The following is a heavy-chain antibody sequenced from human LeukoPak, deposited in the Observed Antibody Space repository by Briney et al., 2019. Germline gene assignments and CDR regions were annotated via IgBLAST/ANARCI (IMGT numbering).Heavy chain of an antibody. CDR3: ARVGWVETGTEIVGGFDF. D-gene: IGHD3-10*01. CDR2: VNSDGSTT. J-gene: IGHJ4*02. CDR1: GFPFSNYW. Sequence: GGSLRLSRAASGFPFSNYWMHWVRPAPGKRLVWGSRVNSDGSTTNYADSVKGRFTIARDNAENTLYMRMNSLRPEDTAVYYCARVGWVETGTEIVGGFDFWGQGTLVTVSS. V-gene: IGHV3-74*01.